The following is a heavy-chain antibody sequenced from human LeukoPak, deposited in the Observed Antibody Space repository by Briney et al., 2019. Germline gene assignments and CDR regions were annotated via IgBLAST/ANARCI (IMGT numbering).Heavy chain of an antibody. CDR2: ISYDGSKK. V-gene: IGHV3-30*03. J-gene: IGHJ4*02. Sequence: PGGSLRLSCAASGFTFSSYGMHGGSQAPGKGLEWGAVISYDGSKKYYADSVKGRFTISRDNSKNTLYLQMNSLRAEDTALYFCARPSGYALFVWVHWGQGTLVTVSS. D-gene: IGHD5-12*01. CDR1: GFTFSSYG. CDR3: ARPSGYALFVWVH.